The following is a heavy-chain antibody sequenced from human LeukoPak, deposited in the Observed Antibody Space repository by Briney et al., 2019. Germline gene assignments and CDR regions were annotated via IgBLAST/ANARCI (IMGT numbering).Heavy chain of an antibody. J-gene: IGHJ4*02. Sequence: GGSLRLSCAASGFIFSNYGMHWVRQAPGKGLDWVAVIRYDGSYKYYADSVKGRLTISRDNSKNTLYLQMNSLRAEDTAIYYCAKVVQYTASTGTGLDYWGQGTLVTVSS. D-gene: IGHD6-13*01. V-gene: IGHV3-30*02. CDR3: AKVVQYTASTGTGLDY. CDR1: GFIFSNYG. CDR2: IRYDGSYK.